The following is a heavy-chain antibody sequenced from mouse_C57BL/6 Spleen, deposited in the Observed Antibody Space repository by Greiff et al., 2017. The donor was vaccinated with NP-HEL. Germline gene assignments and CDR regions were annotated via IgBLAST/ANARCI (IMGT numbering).Heavy chain of an antibody. V-gene: IGHV1-55*01. CDR1: GYTFTSYW. CDR3: ARGGLHYYGSSYFDY. D-gene: IGHD1-1*01. Sequence: VQLQQPGAELVKPGASVKMSCKASGYTFTSYWITWVKQRPGQGLEWIGDIYPGSGSTNYNEKFKSKATLTVDTSSSTAYMQLSSLTSEDSAVYYCARGGLHYYGSSYFDYWGQGTTLTVSS. CDR2: IYPGSGST. J-gene: IGHJ2*01.